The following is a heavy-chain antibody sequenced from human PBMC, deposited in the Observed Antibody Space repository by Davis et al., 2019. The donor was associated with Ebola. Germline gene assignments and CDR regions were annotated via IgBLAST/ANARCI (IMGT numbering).Heavy chain of an antibody. CDR2: IKQDGSEK. J-gene: IGHJ4*02. V-gene: IGHV3-7*01. Sequence: GGSLRLSCAASGFTFSSYSMNWVRQAPGKGLEWVANIKQDGSEKYYVDSVKGRFTISRDNAKNSLYLQMNSLRAEDTDVYYCARRSGDYWGQGTLVTVSS. CDR3: ARRSGDY. CDR1: GFTFSSYS.